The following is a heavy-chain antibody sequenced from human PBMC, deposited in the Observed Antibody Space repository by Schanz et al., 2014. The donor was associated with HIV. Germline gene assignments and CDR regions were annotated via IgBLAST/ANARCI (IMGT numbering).Heavy chain of an antibody. J-gene: IGHJ6*02. CDR1: GFTFNNYA. D-gene: IGHD4-4*01. CDR2: ISESGGRS. Sequence: EVQVVESGGGLVQPGGSLRLSCVASGFTFNNYAMTWVRQAPGKGLEWVSSISESGGRSYYADSVNGRFTISRDNSKKTVFLQMNNLRAEDTAVYYCARDRLHPGNGMDVWGQGTTVTVSS. CDR3: ARDRLHPGNGMDV. V-gene: IGHV3-23*04.